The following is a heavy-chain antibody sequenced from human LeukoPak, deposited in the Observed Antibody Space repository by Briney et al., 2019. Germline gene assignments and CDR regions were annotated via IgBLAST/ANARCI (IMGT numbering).Heavy chain of an antibody. Sequence: PGGSLRLSCAASGFTFSSYAMNWVRQAPGKGLEWVSSFGGNGGNTYYADSVKGRFTISRDNSKNTLYPQMNSLRAEDTAVYYCAKFHFDYWGQGTLVTVSS. CDR3: AKFHFDY. V-gene: IGHV3-23*01. J-gene: IGHJ4*02. CDR1: GFTFSSYA. CDR2: FGGNGGNT.